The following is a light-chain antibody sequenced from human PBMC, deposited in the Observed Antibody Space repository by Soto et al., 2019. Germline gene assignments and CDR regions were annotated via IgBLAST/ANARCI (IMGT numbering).Light chain of an antibody. CDR1: QTVLYSSHNKNH. J-gene: IGKJ1*01. V-gene: IGKV4-1*01. Sequence: DIVMTQSPDSLSVSLGERATINCKSSQTVLYSSHNKNHLAWYQQRPGQPPKLLFSWASTRESGVPDRFSASGSGTDFTLSIGSLQAEDVAVYYCQQYYSTPRTFGQGTKVEIK. CDR2: WAS. CDR3: QQYYSTPRT.